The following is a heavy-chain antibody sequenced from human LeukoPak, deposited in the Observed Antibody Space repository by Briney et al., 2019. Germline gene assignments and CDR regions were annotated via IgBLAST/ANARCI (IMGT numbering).Heavy chain of an antibody. V-gene: IGHV1-46*03. Sequence: ASVKVSCKASGYTFTNYYMHSVRQAPGQGLEWMGIINPRGGSTTYAQKFQGRVTMTRDTSTSTVYMELSSLRSEDTAVYYCAALAVAGFDYWGQGTLVTVSS. J-gene: IGHJ4*02. D-gene: IGHD6-19*01. CDR2: INPRGGST. CDR3: AALAVAGFDY. CDR1: GYTFTNYY.